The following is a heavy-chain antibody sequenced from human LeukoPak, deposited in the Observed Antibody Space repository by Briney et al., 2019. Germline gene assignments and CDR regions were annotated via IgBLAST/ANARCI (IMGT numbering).Heavy chain of an antibody. D-gene: IGHD3-22*01. CDR3: ARDQPYDSSGYYYFPRWFDP. CDR1: GGTFSSYA. J-gene: IGHJ5*02. V-gene: IGHV1-69*01. CDR2: IIPIFGTA. Sequence: GSSVTVSCKASGGTFSSYAISWVRQAPGQGLEWMGGIIPIFGTANYAQKFQGRVTITADESTSTAYMELSSLRSEDTGVYYCARDQPYDSSGYYYFPRWFDPWGQGTLVTVSS.